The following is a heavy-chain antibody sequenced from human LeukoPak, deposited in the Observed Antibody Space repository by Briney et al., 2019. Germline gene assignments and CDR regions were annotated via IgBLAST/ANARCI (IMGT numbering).Heavy chain of an antibody. CDR2: IIPIFGTA. V-gene: IGHV1-69*13. Sequence: ASVKVSCKASEYTFTSYDINWVRQAPGQGLEWMGGIIPIFGTANYAQKFQGRVTITADESTSTAYMELSSLRSEDTAVYYCARKRDYSNPPTTGYYGMDVWGQGTTVTVSS. J-gene: IGHJ6*02. D-gene: IGHD4-11*01. CDR3: ARKRDYSNPPTTGYYGMDV. CDR1: EYTFTSYD.